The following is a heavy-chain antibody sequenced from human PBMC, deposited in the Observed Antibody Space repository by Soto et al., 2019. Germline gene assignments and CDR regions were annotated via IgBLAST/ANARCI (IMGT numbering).Heavy chain of an antibody. CDR1: GFPFRSYE. CDR2: ISSSGSTI. J-gene: IGHJ6*02. Sequence: GGSLRLSCAASGFPFRSYEMSWVREAPGKGLECVSYISSSGSTIYYADSVKGRFTISRDNAKNSLYLQMNSLRAEDTAVYYGARPVSYYYGMDVWGQGTTVTVSS. CDR3: ARPVSYYYGMDV. V-gene: IGHV3-48*03.